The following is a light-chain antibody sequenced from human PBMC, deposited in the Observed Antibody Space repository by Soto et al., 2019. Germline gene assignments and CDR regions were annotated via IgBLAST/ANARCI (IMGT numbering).Light chain of an antibody. Sequence: EIVLTQSPATLSLSPGERATLSCRASQSVSSYLAWYQQKPGQAPRLLIYDASHRATGIPARFSGSGSGTDFTLTISSLEPEDFAVYYCQQRSHWPYTFGQGTKLEIK. CDR3: QQRSHWPYT. J-gene: IGKJ2*01. CDR2: DAS. CDR1: QSVSSY. V-gene: IGKV3-11*01.